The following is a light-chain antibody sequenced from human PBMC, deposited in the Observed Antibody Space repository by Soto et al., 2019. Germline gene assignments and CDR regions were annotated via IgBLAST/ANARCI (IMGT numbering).Light chain of an antibody. CDR3: HHYET. J-gene: IGKJ1*01. CDR1: QSVSRSY. V-gene: IGKV3-20*01. CDR2: GAS. Sequence: EIVLTHSPGTLSLSPGDRATLSCRASQSVSRSYLGWYQQKPGQAPRLLMYGASIRAAGVPDRFSGSGSGTEFTLTISRLEPEDFTVYYFHHYETFGQGTKVDIK.